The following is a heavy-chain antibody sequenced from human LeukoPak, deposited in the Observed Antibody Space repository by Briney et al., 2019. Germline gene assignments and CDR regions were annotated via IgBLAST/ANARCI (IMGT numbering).Heavy chain of an antibody. J-gene: IGHJ4*02. CDR2: ITTRGDT. Sequence: PGGSLRLSCVASGFTFSSYDMHWVRQATGKGLEWVSAITTRGDTYYSGSVKGRFTISRENAKNSLYLQMNSLRAGDTAVYYCARGLYSSGWYVPELDYWGQGTLVAVSS. CDR1: GFTFSSYD. V-gene: IGHV3-13*04. CDR3: ARGLYSSGWYVPELDY. D-gene: IGHD6-19*01.